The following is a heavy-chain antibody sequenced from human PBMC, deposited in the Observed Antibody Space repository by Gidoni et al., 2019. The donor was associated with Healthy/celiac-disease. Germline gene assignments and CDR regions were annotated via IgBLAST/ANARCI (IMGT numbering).Heavy chain of an antibody. Sequence: QVQLQESGPGLVPPSDTLSLTCPVSGCSISSYYWSWIRKPPGKGLEWIGYSYYSGSTNYNPSLKSRVTISVDTSKNQFALKLSSVTAADTAVYYCARFWSGPGPLVDVWGQGTTVTVSS. D-gene: IGHD3-3*01. J-gene: IGHJ6*02. CDR2: SYYSGST. CDR1: GCSISSYY. CDR3: ARFWSGPGPLVDV. V-gene: IGHV4-59*07.